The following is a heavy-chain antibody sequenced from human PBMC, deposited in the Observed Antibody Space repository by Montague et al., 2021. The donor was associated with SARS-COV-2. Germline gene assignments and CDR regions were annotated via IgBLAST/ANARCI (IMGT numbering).Heavy chain of an antibody. CDR2: VFHTGNA. CDR1: GDSVASNNSY. V-gene: IGHV4-39*01. J-gene: IGHJ4*01. D-gene: IGHD4-11*01. CDR3: ARNLPPATIFTVVTHFDF. Sequence: SETLSLTCNVSGDSVASNNSYWGWLRQPPGRGLEWIASVFHTGNAFYXPSLKSRSSISVDTATNQVSLKLTSVSGADTALYFCARNLPPATIFTVVTHFDFWGHGTRVTVS.